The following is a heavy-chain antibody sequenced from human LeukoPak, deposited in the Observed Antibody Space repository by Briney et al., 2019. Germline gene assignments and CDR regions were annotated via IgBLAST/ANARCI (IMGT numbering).Heavy chain of an antibody. V-gene: IGHV3-48*03. CDR3: ARFITGRILYYFDY. CDR2: ISSSGSAI. Sequence: QPGGSLRLSCAASGFTFSSYEMNWVRQAPGKGLEWVSYISSSGSAIYYADSVKGRFTISRDNAKNSLYLQMNSLRAEDTAVYYCARFITGRILYYFDYWGQGTLVTVSS. CDR1: GFTFSSYE. D-gene: IGHD2-8*02. J-gene: IGHJ4*02.